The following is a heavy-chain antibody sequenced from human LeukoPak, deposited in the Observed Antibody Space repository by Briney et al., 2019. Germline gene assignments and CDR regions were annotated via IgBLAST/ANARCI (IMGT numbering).Heavy chain of an antibody. J-gene: IGHJ3*02. D-gene: IGHD2-2*02. Sequence: ASVKVSCKASGYTFTGYYMHWVRQARGQGREWMGWINPNRGGTNYAQKFQGRVTMTRDTSISTAYMELSRLRSDDTAVYYCARVVECSSTSCYTSNAFDIWGQGTMVTVSS. CDR1: GYTFTGYY. V-gene: IGHV1-2*02. CDR2: INPNRGGT. CDR3: ARVVECSSTSCYTSNAFDI.